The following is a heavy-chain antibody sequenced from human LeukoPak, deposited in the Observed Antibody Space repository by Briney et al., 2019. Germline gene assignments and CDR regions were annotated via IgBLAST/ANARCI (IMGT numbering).Heavy chain of an antibody. CDR3: VRDSDDYYWALDF. CDR1: GDSVSNNIAT. D-gene: IGHD3-10*01. Sequence: SQTLSLTCAISGDSVSNNIATWNWVRQSPSRGLEWLGRTYYRSRWGNDYAISVKGRITINPDTSRNQFSPQLNSVTPEDTAVYYCVRDSDDYYWALDFWGQGTPVTVSS. V-gene: IGHV6-1*01. CDR2: TYYRSRWGN. J-gene: IGHJ4*02.